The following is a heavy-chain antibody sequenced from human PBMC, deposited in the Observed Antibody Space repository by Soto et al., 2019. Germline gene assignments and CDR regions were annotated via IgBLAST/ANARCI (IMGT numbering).Heavy chain of an antibody. CDR3: AKGGSYYHYYYMDV. CDR2: IKQDGSEI. Sequence: ESGGGLVQPGGSLRLSCAASGFTFSSYSMSWVRQAPGKGLEWVANIKQDGSEIYYVDSVKGRFTISRDNAENSLYLQMDSLRAEDTAVYYCAKGGSYYHYYYMDVWGKGTTVTVSS. J-gene: IGHJ6*03. CDR1: GFTFSSYS. V-gene: IGHV3-7*01. D-gene: IGHD3-10*01.